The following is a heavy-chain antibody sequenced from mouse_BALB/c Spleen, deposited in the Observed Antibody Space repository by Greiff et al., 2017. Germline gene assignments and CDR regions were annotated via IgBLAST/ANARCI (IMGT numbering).Heavy chain of an antibody. CDR2: INPSTGYT. V-gene: IGHV1-7*01. CDR3: ARWYYGREAFDD. J-gene: IGHJ2*01. Sequence: VQLQESGAELAKPGASVKMSCKASGYTFTNYWMHWVKQRPGQGLEWIGYINPSTGYTEYNQKFKDKATLTADKSSSTAYMQLSSLTSEDSAVYYCARWYYGREAFDDGGQGTTLTVSS. CDR1: GYTFTNYW. D-gene: IGHD1-1*01.